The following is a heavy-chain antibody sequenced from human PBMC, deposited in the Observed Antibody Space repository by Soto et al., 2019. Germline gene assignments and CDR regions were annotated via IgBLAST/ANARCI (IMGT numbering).Heavy chain of an antibody. V-gene: IGHV1-58*02. CDR3: AADLEPNEPYNWSEP. Sequence: QIQLVQFGPEVKKPGTPVKVSCKASGFTFSSSGIHWVRQARGKFLEWIGWIVVGSGNTNSEQRFQSRVTITMDVCINTAYMELTSLRSEDTAVYYCAADLEPNEPYNWSEPWGQGTLVPVSS. CDR2: IVVGSGNT. CDR1: GFTFSSSG. J-gene: IGHJ5*02. D-gene: IGHD1-1*01.